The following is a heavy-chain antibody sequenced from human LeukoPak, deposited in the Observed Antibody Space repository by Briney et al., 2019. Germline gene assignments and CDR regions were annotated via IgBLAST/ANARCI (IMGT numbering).Heavy chain of an antibody. V-gene: IGHV4-59*01. D-gene: IGHD2/OR15-2a*01. J-gene: IGHJ3*02. CDR3: ARINVLDAFDI. Sequence: PSETLSLTCTVSGGSISSYYWSWVRQPPGKGLEWIGYIYYSGSTNYNPSLKSRVTISVDTSKNQFSLKLSSVTAADTAVYYCARINVLDAFDIWGQGTMVTVSS. CDR2: IYYSGST. CDR1: GGSISSYY.